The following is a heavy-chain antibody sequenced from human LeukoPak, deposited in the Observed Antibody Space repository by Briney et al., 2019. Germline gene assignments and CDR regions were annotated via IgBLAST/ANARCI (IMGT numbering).Heavy chain of an antibody. D-gene: IGHD3-10*01. CDR1: GGSFSNYY. Sequence: SETLSLTCAVYGGSFSNYYWSWFRQPPGKGLEWIGEINHSGSTNYNPSLKSRVTMSVDTSKNQVSLKLSSVTAADTAVYYCARGPITMVRGLAWGQGTLVIVSS. J-gene: IGHJ5*02. V-gene: IGHV4-34*01. CDR3: ARGPITMVRGLA. CDR2: INHSGST.